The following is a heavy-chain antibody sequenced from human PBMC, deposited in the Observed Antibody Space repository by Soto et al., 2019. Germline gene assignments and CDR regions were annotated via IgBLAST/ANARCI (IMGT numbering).Heavy chain of an antibody. CDR2: IYYSGTT. CDR3: ARREIQGPIDY. J-gene: IGHJ4*02. V-gene: IGHV4-28*01. D-gene: IGHD1-26*01. CDR1: GYSISSSNW. Sequence: QVQLQESGPGLVKPSDTLFLTCAVSGYSISSSNWWCWIRQPPGKGLEWIGYIYYSGTTYYNPSLKSRVTMSVDTSKNQFSLKLTSVTAVDTAVYYCARREIQGPIDYWGQGTLVTVSS.